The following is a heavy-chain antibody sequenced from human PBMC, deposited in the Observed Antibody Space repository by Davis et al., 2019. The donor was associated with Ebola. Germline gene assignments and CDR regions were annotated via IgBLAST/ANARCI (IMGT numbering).Heavy chain of an antibody. Sequence: GESLKISCAASGFTFSSYWMHWVRQAPGKGLVWVSRINSDGSSTSYADSVKGRFTISRDNAKNTLYLQMNSLRAEDTAVYYCAREGYYYDSSGALYYFDYWGQGTLVTVSS. CDR1: GFTFSSYW. J-gene: IGHJ4*02. CDR2: INSDGSST. V-gene: IGHV3-74*01. D-gene: IGHD3-22*01. CDR3: AREGYYYDSSGALYYFDY.